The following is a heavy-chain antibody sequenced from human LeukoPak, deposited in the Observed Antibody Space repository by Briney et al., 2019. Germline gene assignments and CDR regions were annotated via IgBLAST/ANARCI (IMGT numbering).Heavy chain of an antibody. D-gene: IGHD3-10*01. V-gene: IGHV1-8*01. CDR2: INPNSGNT. Sequence: ASVKVSCKASGYTFTSYDINWVRQATGPGLEWMGWINPNSGNTGYAQKFQGRVTMTRNTSISTAYMELSSLRSEDTAVYYCARAGSGSYYKDYWGQGNLVTVSS. CDR1: GYTFTSYD. J-gene: IGHJ4*02. CDR3: ARAGSGSYYKDY.